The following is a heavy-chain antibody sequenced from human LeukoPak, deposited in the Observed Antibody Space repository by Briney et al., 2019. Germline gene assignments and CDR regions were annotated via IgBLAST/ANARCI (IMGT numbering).Heavy chain of an antibody. CDR1: GYSISNGYY. D-gene: IGHD5-12*01. CDR3: ARVYSGYDWGSYYYYYYMDV. J-gene: IGHJ6*03. Sequence: SETLSLTCTVSGYSISNGYYWAWIRQPPGRGLEWIGSIYHSGSTYYNPSLKSRVTLSVDTSKNQFSLKLSSVTAADTAVYYCARVYSGYDWGSYYYYYYMDVWGKGTTVTISS. CDR2: IYHSGST. V-gene: IGHV4-38-2*02.